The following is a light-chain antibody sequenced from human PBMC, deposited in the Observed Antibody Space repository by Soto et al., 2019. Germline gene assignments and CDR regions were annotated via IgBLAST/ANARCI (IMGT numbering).Light chain of an antibody. CDR3: QQYKHGPPMT. CDR1: QCVSSH. Sequence: TKAQGKLSESRGEGADLSCRASQCVSSHLAWYQQKPGQAPRLLIYGASTRATGMAATFSGSGSGTESSRTVSSLQSEDFAVYYCQQYKHGPPMTVGQGTKVDIK. J-gene: IGKJ1*01. CDR2: GAS. V-gene: IGKV3-15*01.